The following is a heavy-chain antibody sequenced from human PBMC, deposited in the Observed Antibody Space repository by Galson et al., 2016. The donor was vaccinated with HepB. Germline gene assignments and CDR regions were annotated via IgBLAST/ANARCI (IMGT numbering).Heavy chain of an antibody. CDR2: ISYIGRT. D-gene: IGHD2-8*02. V-gene: IGHV4-31*03. Sequence: TLSLTCSVSGDSISRGGYFWTWIRQHPQKGLEWIGYISYIGRTTYNPSLQSRVTMSLDTSQNRFSLSLSSVTAAGAAIYFCASPDPSTGRDDAFDLWGQGTMVTVSS. J-gene: IGHJ3*01. CDR1: GDSISRGGYF. CDR3: ASPDPSTGRDDAFDL.